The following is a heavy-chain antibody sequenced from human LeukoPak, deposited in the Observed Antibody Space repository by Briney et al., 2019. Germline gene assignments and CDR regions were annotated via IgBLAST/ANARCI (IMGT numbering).Heavy chain of an antibody. CDR1: GGTFSSYA. V-gene: IGHV1-69*13. D-gene: IGHD3-3*01. Sequence: SVKVSCKASGGTFSSYAISWVRQAPGQGLEWMGGIIPIFGTANYAQKFQGRVTITADESTSTAYMELSSLRSEDTAVYYCASPLRFLEWLGDAFDIWGQGTMVTVSS. CDR2: IIPIFGTA. J-gene: IGHJ3*02. CDR3: ASPLRFLEWLGDAFDI.